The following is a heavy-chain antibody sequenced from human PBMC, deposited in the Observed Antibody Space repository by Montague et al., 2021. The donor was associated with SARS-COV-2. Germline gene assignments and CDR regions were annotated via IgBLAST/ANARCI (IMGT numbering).Heavy chain of an antibody. J-gene: IGHJ4*02. D-gene: IGHD3-10*01. CDR2: INDSGST. CDR3: ARGQHDSGDYWGGFYYFDY. V-gene: IGHV4-59*01. CDR1: DGSFRGFY. Sequence: SETLSLTCTVSDGSFRGFYLNWIRQFPGKALEWIGYINDSGSTRHNPSLKGRVTISLLTPGNRVSLDLSSVTAADTAVYYCARGQHDSGDYWGGFYYFDYWGQGAWSPSPQ.